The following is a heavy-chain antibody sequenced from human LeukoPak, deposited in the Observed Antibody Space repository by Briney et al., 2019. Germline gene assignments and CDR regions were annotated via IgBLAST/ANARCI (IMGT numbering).Heavy chain of an antibody. J-gene: IGHJ4*02. CDR2: ISASGSAT. CDR1: GVTFSGFE. CDR3: ARHGPAYSFDY. Sequence: GGSLRLSCAASGVTFSGFEMHWVRQAPGKGLELVSCISASGSATHYADSVKGRFTISRDNARNSLYLQMNTLRSEDTAVYYCARHGPAYSFDYWGQGTLVTVSS. D-gene: IGHD5-18*01. V-gene: IGHV3-48*03.